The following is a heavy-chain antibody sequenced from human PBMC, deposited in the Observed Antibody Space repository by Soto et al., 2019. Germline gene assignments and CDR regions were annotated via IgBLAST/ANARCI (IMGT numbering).Heavy chain of an antibody. CDR3: ARAFVGITGTPQNFDY. D-gene: IGHD1-20*01. CDR2: VYYSGST. J-gene: IGHJ4*02. Sequence: SETLSLTCTVSGGSINSYYWSWIRQPPGKGLEWIGYVYYSGSTNYNPSLRSRVTMSVDTSKNQFSLKLSSVTAADTAVYYCARAFVGITGTPQNFDYWGQGTLVTVSS. CDR1: GGSINSYY. V-gene: IGHV4-59*12.